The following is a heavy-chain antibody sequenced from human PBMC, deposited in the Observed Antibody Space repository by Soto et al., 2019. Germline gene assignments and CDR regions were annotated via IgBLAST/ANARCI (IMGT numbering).Heavy chain of an antibody. Sequence: QVQLVESGGGVVQPGRSLRLSFAASGFTFSSYAMHWVRQAPGKGLEWVAVISYDGSNKYYADSVKGRFTISRDNSKNTLYLQMNSLRAEDTAVYYCATLAPGSSGGVDYWGQGTLVTVSS. J-gene: IGHJ4*02. CDR1: GFTFSSYA. D-gene: IGHD6-19*01. CDR2: ISYDGSNK. CDR3: ATLAPGSSGGVDY. V-gene: IGHV3-30-3*01.